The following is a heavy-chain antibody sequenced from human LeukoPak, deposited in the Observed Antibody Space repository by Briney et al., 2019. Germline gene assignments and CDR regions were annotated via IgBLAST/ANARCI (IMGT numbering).Heavy chain of an antibody. V-gene: IGHV1-3*01. CDR2: INAGNGNT. CDR3: ARDSSGLSDY. CDR1: GYAFTNYG. Sequence: ASVKVSCKASGYAFTNYGISWVRQAPGQRLEWMGWINAGNGNTKYSQKFQGRVTITRDTSASTAYMELSSLRSEDTAVYYCARDSSGLSDYWGQGTLVTVSS. D-gene: IGHD6-19*01. J-gene: IGHJ4*02.